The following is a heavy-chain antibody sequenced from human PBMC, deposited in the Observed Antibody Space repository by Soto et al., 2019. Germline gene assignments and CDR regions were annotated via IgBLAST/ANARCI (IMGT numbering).Heavy chain of an antibody. D-gene: IGHD6-19*01. Sequence: GGSLRLSCAASGFTFSSYVMSWVRQAPGKGLEWVSAISGRGGSTYYAVSVKGRYTISRDNSKNTLYLQMNSLRAEDTAVYYCAKDRGWYSTENFDYWGQGTLVTVSS. CDR2: ISGRGGST. CDR3: AKDRGWYSTENFDY. J-gene: IGHJ4*02. V-gene: IGHV3-23*01. CDR1: GFTFSSYV.